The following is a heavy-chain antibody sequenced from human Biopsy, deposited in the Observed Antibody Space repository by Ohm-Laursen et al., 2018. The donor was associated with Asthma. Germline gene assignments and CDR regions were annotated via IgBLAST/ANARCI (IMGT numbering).Heavy chain of an antibody. CDR3: AKDRVRINSAYYFDY. V-gene: IGHV3-30*18. Sequence: RSLRLSCAASGFSFSNYGMHWVRQAPGKGLEWVAVISFDGSNKYYADFVKGRFTISRDNSKNTLYLHMHSLRAEDTAVYFCAKDRVRINSAYYFDYWGQGTLVTVSS. D-gene: IGHD3-10*01. J-gene: IGHJ4*02. CDR1: GFSFSNYG. CDR2: ISFDGSNK.